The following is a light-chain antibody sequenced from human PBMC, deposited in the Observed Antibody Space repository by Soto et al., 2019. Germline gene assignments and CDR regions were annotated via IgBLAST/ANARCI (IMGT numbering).Light chain of an antibody. CDR1: QSVGSK. Sequence: ETVMTQSPATLSVSPGERATLSCRASQSVGSKVAWYQQKPGQAPSLLIYGASTRASGIPLRFSGSGSGTEFPLTISSLQSEDFAVYYCQQYSNWPPVTFGGGTKVEIK. V-gene: IGKV3-15*01. CDR2: GAS. CDR3: QQYSNWPPVT. J-gene: IGKJ4*01.